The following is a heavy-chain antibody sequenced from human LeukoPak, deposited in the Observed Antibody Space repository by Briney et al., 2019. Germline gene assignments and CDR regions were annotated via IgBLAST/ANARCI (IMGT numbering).Heavy chain of an antibody. J-gene: IGHJ4*02. CDR2: IIPIFGTA. CDR1: GGTFSSYA. D-gene: IGHD3-3*01. CDR3: ATWAIFGVVMNFDY. V-gene: IGHV1-69*13. Sequence: WASVKVSCKASGGTFSSYAISWVRQAPGQGLEWMGGIIPIFGTANYAQKFQGRVTITADESTSTAYMELSSLRSEDTAVYYCATWAIFGVVMNFDYWGQGTLVTVSS.